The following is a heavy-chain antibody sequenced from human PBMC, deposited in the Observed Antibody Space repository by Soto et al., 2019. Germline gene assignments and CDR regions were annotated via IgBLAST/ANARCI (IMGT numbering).Heavy chain of an antibody. CDR2: TFYRSKWYT. CDR1: GDSVSSNSAT. Sequence: QTLSLTCAISGDSVSSNSATWHWIRQSPSRGLEWLGRTFYRSKWYTDYALSVKSRMTINPDTSKNQFSLHLNSVTPEDTAVYYCARLIVVPYYFDSWGQGTLVTVS. CDR3: ARLIVVPYYFDS. D-gene: IGHD3-22*01. V-gene: IGHV6-1*01. J-gene: IGHJ4*02.